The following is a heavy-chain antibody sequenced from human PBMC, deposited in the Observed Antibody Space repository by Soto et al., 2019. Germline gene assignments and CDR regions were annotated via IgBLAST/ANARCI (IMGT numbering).Heavy chain of an antibody. CDR1: GGTFSSYA. V-gene: IGHV1-69*06. D-gene: IGHD3-16*02. CDR2: IITIFGTA. CDR3: ARGPRDYVWGSYRYTGDSSLDY. Sequence: QVQLVQSGAEVKKPGSSVKVSCKASGGTFSSYAISWVRQAPGQGLEWMGGIITIFGTANYAQKIQGRVTITADKSTSTAYMELSSLRSEDTAVYYCARGPRDYVWGSYRYTGDSSLDYWGQGTLVTVSS. J-gene: IGHJ4*02.